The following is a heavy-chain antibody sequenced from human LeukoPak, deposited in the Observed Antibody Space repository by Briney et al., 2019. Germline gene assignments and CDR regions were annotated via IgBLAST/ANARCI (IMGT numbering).Heavy chain of an antibody. J-gene: IGHJ4*02. V-gene: IGHV1-2*06. CDR3: ARDHLAAAGSGG. D-gene: IGHD6-13*01. Sequence: GASVKVSCTASGYTFTGYYIHWVRQAPGQGLEWMGRINPNNGGADYAQKFQGTVTMTRDTSISTAYMELSRLRSDDTAVYYCARDHLAAAGSGGWGQGTLVTVSS. CDR2: INPNNGGA. CDR1: GYTFTGYY.